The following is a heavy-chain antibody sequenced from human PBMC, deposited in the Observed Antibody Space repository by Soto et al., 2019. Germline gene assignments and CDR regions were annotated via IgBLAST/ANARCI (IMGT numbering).Heavy chain of an antibody. CDR3: AVLSGVVANKGY. Sequence: PGGSLRLSCAASGLTFDTYVMSWVRQAPGKGLEWVSAINGAGYSTYYADSVKGRFTISRDNSKNTLYLHMNGLRAEDTALYYCAVLSGVVANKGYWGKGTLVTVSS. J-gene: IGHJ4*02. D-gene: IGHD3-22*01. CDR2: INGAGYST. CDR1: GLTFDTYV. V-gene: IGHV3-23*01.